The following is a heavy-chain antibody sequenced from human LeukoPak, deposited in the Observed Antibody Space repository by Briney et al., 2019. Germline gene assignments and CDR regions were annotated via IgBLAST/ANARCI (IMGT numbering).Heavy chain of an antibody. J-gene: IGHJ5*02. CDR1: GYTFTSYA. Sequence: GASVKVSCKASGYTFTSYAMNWVRQAPGQGLEWMGWINTNTGNPTYAQGFTGRFVFSLDTSVSTAYLQISSLKAEDTAVYYCARTTHVVGATIWFDPWGQGTLVTVSS. CDR2: INTNTGNP. CDR3: ARTTHVVGATIWFDP. D-gene: IGHD1-26*01. V-gene: IGHV7-4-1*02.